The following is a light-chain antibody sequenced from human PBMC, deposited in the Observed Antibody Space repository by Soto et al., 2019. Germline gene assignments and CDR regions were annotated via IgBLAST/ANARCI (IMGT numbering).Light chain of an antibody. CDR1: SSDVGGYNY. CDR2: EVS. V-gene: IGLV2-14*01. CDR3: SSYTSSSTWV. Sequence: QSALTQPASVSGSPGQSITISCTGTSSDVGGYNYVSWYQQHPGKAPKLMIYEVSNRPSGVSNRFSGSKSGNTAPLTISGPQAGDEADYYCSSYTSSSTWVFGGGTKVTVL. J-gene: IGLJ3*02.